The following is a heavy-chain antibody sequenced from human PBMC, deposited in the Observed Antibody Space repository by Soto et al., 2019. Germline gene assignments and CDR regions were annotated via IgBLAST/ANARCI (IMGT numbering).Heavy chain of an antibody. Sequence: ASVKVSCKASGGSFSSYTISWVRQAPGQGLEWMGRIIPILGIANYAQKFQGRVTITADKSTSTAYMELSSLRSEDTAVYYCERVNMVRGVINAFDIWGEGTMVTVSS. CDR3: ERVNMVRGVINAFDI. J-gene: IGHJ3*02. CDR2: IIPILGIA. CDR1: GGSFSSYT. V-gene: IGHV1-69*02. D-gene: IGHD3-10*01.